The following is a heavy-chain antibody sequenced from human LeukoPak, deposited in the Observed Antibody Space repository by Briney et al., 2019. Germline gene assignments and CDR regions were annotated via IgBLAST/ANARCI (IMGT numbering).Heavy chain of an antibody. D-gene: IGHD1-1*01. V-gene: IGHV4-39*01. CDR2: IYYSGSP. J-gene: IGHJ4*02. Sequence: MASETLSLTCTVSGGSISNNNYYWAWIRQPPGKGLECIGSIYYSGSPYYNPSLKSRVTISVDTSRNQFSLRLSSVTAADTAVYCATWRSAKTGFDYWGQGTLVTVSS. CDR3: ATWRSAKTGFDY. CDR1: GGSISNNNYY.